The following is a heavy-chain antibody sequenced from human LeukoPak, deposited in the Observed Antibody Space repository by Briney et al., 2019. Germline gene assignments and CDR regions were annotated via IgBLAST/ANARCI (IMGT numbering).Heavy chain of an antibody. CDR1: GFTFDDYG. CDR3: ARSIFSDSGTYYNPFDY. D-gene: IGHD3-10*01. J-gene: IGHJ4*02. CDR2: INLNGGST. V-gene: IGHV3-20*04. Sequence: PGGSLRLSCAAAGFTFDDYGMSWVRQAPGEGRGWVSDINLNGGSTGYADSVKGRFTISRDNAKNTLYLHMNSLRAEDTAVYYCARSIFSDSGTYYNPFDYWGQGTLVTVSS.